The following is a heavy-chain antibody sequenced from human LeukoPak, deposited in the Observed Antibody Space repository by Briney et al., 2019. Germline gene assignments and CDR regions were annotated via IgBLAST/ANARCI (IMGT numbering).Heavy chain of an antibody. CDR1: GFTFSSYA. Sequence: GGSLRLSCAASGFTFSSYAMSWVRQAPGKGLEWVSAISGSGGSTYYADSVKGRFTISRDNAKNSLYLQMNSLRAEDTALYYCAKDIGLRLGELSSPFDYWGQGTLVTVSS. CDR3: AKDIGLRLGELSSPFDY. CDR2: ISGSGGST. D-gene: IGHD3-16*02. V-gene: IGHV3-23*01. J-gene: IGHJ4*02.